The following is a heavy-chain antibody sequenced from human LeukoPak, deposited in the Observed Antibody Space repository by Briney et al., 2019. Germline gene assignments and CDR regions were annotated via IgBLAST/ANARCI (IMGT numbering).Heavy chain of an antibody. V-gene: IGHV3-53*01. D-gene: IGHD6-6*01. CDR2: IYSGGST. CDR1: GFTVSSNY. J-gene: IGHJ4*02. CDR3: VRGRPEYYLDY. Sequence: PGGSLRLSCAASGFTVSSNYMSWVRQAPGKGLEWVSLIYSGGSTYYADSVKGRFTISRDNSKNTLYLQMNSLRAEDTAVYYCVRGRPEYYLDYWGQGTLVTVSS.